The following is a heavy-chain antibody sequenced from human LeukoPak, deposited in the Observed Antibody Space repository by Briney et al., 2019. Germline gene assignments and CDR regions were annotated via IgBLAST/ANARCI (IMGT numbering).Heavy chain of an antibody. CDR2: IYTSGST. Sequence: SQTLSLTCTVSGGSISSGSYYWSWIRQPAGKGLEWIGRIYTSGSTHYNPSLKSRVTISADTSQKQLSLKLSSVTAADTAVYYCARDLWKGYDSSPVGYWGQGSLVTVSS. D-gene: IGHD3-22*01. V-gene: IGHV4-61*02. J-gene: IGHJ4*02. CDR3: ARDLWKGYDSSPVGY. CDR1: GGSISSGSYY.